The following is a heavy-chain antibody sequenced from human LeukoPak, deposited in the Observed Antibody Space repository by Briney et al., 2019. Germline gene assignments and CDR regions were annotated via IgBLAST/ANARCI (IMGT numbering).Heavy chain of an antibody. J-gene: IGHJ4*02. Sequence: ASVKVSCKTSGYTFTSYYMHWVRQAPGQGLDWMGIINPSGGSTSYALKFQGRVTMTRDTSTSTVYMELSSLRSEDTAVYYCARDWGSERDLLTGYYIYWGQGTLVTVSS. CDR2: INPSGGST. CDR1: GYTFTSYY. V-gene: IGHV1-46*01. CDR3: ARDWGSERDLLTGYYIY. D-gene: IGHD3-9*01.